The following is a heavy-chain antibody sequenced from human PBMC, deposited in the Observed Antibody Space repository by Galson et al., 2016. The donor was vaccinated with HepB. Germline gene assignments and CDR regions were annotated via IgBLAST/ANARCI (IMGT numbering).Heavy chain of an antibody. CDR2: ISYDGSNK. J-gene: IGHJ4*02. Sequence: ASGFTFSTSGIHWVRQAPGKGLEWVAVISYDGSNKFYADSVKGRFTISRDNSKNTLYLQMNNLRAEDTAVYYCAKYSGWGTRNFDYWGQGTLVTVSS. CDR3: AKYSGWGTRNFDY. V-gene: IGHV3-30*18. D-gene: IGHD3-10*01. CDR1: GFTFSTSG.